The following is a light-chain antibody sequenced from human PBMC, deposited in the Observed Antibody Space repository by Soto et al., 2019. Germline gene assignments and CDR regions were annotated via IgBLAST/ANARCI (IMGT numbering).Light chain of an antibody. J-gene: IGKJ3*01. CDR2: NAS. V-gene: IGKV1-5*01. CDR1: QNIDNW. CDR3: QQYNTYLVT. Sequence: DIQMTQSPSTLSASVGDRVTITCRASQNIDNWLAWYQQKPGKAPKLLISNASSLEDGVPSRFSGGGSGTLFTLTISSLQPDDFATYYCQQYNTYLVTFGPGTKVDVK.